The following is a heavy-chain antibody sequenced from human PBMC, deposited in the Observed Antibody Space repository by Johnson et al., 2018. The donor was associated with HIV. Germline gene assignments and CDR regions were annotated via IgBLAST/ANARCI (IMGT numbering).Heavy chain of an antibody. CDR3: ARSPEGDAFDI. CDR1: GFTVSSYY. J-gene: IGHJ3*02. CDR2: IYSGGST. Sequence: EQLVESGGGLVRQGASLRLSCAASGFTVSSYYMSWVRQAPGKGLEWVSVIYSGGSTYYADSVKGRFTISRDNSKNTLYLQMNSLRAEDTAVYYCARSPEGDAFDIWGQGTMVTVSS. V-gene: IGHV3-66*02.